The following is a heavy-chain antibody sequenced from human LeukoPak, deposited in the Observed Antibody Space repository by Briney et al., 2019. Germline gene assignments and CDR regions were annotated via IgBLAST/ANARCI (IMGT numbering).Heavy chain of an antibody. Sequence: PSETLSLTCTVSGGSISSYYWSWIRQPPGKGLEWIGYIYYSGSTNYNPSLKSRVTISVDTSKNQLSLKLSSVTAADTAAYYCARARRGYSGYVDYWGQGTLVTVSS. D-gene: IGHD5-12*01. CDR3: ARARRGYSGYVDY. CDR2: IYYSGST. V-gene: IGHV4-59*01. J-gene: IGHJ4*02. CDR1: GGSISSYY.